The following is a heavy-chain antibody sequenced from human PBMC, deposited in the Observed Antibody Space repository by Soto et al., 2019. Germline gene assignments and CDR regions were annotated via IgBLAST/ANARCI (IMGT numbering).Heavy chain of an antibody. D-gene: IGHD2-8*02. J-gene: IGHJ4*02. Sequence: SETLSLTCAVSGGSISSGGYSWTWIRQPPGTGLEWIGEINHTGSTNYNPSLKSRVTISVDTSKNQFSLKLTSVTAADTAVYYCAREKITGLFDYWGQGTLVTVSS. CDR2: INHTGST. CDR3: AREKITGLFDY. CDR1: GGSISSGGYS. V-gene: IGHV4-34*01.